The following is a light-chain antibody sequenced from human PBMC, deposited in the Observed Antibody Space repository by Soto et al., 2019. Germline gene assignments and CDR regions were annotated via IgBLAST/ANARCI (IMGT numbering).Light chain of an antibody. Sequence: DIVMTQSPDSLAVSLGERATINCKSSQSLLYSSNNKNYLAWYQQKPGQPAKLLIFWASTRESGVPERFSGSGSGTDFTLTISSLQAEDVAVYYCQQYYSNSGTFGQGTKVEIK. CDR3: QQYYSNSGT. V-gene: IGKV4-1*01. J-gene: IGKJ1*01. CDR1: QSLLYSSNNKNY. CDR2: WAS.